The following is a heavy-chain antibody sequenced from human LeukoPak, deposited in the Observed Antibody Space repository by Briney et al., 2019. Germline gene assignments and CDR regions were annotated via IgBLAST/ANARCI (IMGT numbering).Heavy chain of an antibody. Sequence: ASVKVSCKASGYTFTSYYMHWVRQAPGQGLEWMGIINPSGGSTSYAQKFQGRVTMTRDTSTSTVYMELSSLRSEDTAVYYCARAEVVRGYCTNGVCPGGAFDIWGQGTMVTVSS. D-gene: IGHD2-8*01. J-gene: IGHJ3*02. CDR2: INPSGGST. V-gene: IGHV1-46*01. CDR3: ARAEVVRGYCTNGVCPGGAFDI. CDR1: GYTFTSYY.